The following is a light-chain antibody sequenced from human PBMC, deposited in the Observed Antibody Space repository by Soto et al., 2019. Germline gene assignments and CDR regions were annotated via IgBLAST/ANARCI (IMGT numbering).Light chain of an antibody. CDR3: QQRSNWPPYT. CDR2: DAS. CDR1: QSVSSY. J-gene: IGKJ2*01. Sequence: EIVLTQYPATLSSSRGERDTLSCRASQSVSSYLAWYQLKPCQDPRLLIYDASNRATGIPARFSGSGSGTDFTLTISSLEPEDFAGYYCQQRSNWPPYTLGQGTKLEIK. V-gene: IGKV3-11*01.